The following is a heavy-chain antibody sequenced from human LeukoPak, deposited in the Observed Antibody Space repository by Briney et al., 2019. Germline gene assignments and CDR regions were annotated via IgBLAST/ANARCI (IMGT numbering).Heavy chain of an antibody. CDR1: AFTFSSYA. V-gene: IGHV3-30*04. Sequence: GGSLRLSCAASAFTFSSYAMHWVRQAPGKGLEWVALISYDGTDKYCADSVKGRFTISRDNSKNTLYLQMNSLTTEDTAVYYCARQILIGGYDYVGYAFDKWGQGTRVTVSS. CDR2: ISYDGTDK. D-gene: IGHD5-12*01. J-gene: IGHJ3*02. CDR3: ARQILIGGYDYVGYAFDK.